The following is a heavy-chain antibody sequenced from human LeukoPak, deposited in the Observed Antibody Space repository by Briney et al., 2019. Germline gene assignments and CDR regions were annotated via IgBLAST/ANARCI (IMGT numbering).Heavy chain of an antibody. CDR1: GGSFSGYY. J-gene: IGHJ6*03. CDR2: INHSGST. V-gene: IGHV4-34*01. Sequence: PSETLSLTCAVYGGSFSGYYWSWIRQPPGKGLEWIGEINHSGSTNYNPSLKSRVTISVDTSKNQFSLKLSSVTAADTAVYYCARDSTYSYGLYYYYMDVWGKGTTVTVSS. D-gene: IGHD5-18*01. CDR3: ARDSTYSYGLYYYYMDV.